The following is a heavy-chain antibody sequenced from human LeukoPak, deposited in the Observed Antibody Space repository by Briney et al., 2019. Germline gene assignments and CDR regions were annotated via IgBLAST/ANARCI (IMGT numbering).Heavy chain of an antibody. J-gene: IGHJ4*02. CDR1: GFTFYEYA. Sequence: SLRLSRAASGFTFYEYAMHWVRQAPGEGLEWVSSISWNSDIIDYVDSVKGRFTISRDNAKNSLYLQMNSLRADDTALYYCTKDRYCSSSRGPLDYWGQGTLVTVSS. CDR2: ISWNSDII. CDR3: TKDRYCSSSRGPLDY. V-gene: IGHV3-9*01. D-gene: IGHD2-2*01.